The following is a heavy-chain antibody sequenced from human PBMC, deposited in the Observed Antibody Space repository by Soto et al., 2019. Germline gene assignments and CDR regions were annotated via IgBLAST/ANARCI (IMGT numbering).Heavy chain of an antibody. J-gene: IGHJ4*02. Sequence: GGSLRLSCAASGFTFSNAWMNWVRQAPGKGLEWVGRIKSKTDGGTTDYAAPVKGRFTISRDDSKNTLYLQMNSLKTEDTAVYYCTTDIRPTVATIPIDYWGQGTLVTVSS. CDR1: GFTFSNAW. V-gene: IGHV3-15*07. D-gene: IGHD5-12*01. CDR3: TTDIRPTVATIPIDY. CDR2: IKSKTDGGTT.